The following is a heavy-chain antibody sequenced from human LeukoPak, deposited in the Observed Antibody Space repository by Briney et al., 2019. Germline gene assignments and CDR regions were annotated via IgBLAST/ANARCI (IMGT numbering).Heavy chain of an antibody. J-gene: IGHJ4*02. CDR3: ATLTHQYSSSWLYFDY. D-gene: IGHD6-13*01. V-gene: IGHV4-59*01. CDR2: SDYSGST. Sequence: SETLSLTCTVSGGSISTYYWSWIRQPPGKGLEWIGYSDYSGSTSYNPSLKSRVTISVDTSKNQFSLKLSSVTAADTAVYYCATLTHQYSSSWLYFDYWGQGTLVTVSS. CDR1: GGSISTYY.